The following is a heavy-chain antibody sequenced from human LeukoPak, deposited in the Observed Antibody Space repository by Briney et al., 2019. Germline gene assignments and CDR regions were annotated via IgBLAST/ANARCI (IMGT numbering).Heavy chain of an antibody. Sequence: KSGGSLRLSCAASGFTFSSYSMNWVRQAPGKGLEWVSSISSSSSYIYYAGSVKGRFTISRDNAKNSLYLQMNSLRAEDTAVYYCARVANYYGSGSYYKSYYYYGMDVWGQGTTVTVSS. V-gene: IGHV3-21*01. CDR2: ISSSSSYI. D-gene: IGHD3-10*01. CDR1: GFTFSSYS. J-gene: IGHJ6*02. CDR3: ARVANYYGSGSYYKSYYYYGMDV.